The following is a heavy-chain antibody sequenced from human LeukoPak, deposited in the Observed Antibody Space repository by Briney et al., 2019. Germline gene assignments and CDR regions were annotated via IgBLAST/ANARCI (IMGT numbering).Heavy chain of an antibody. Sequence: PGGSLRLSCAASGFTFSSYGMPWVRQAPGKGLEWVAVISYDGSNKYYADSVKGRFTISRDNSKNTLYLQMNSLRAEDTAVYYSIFNYGMDVWGQGTTVTVSS. V-gene: IGHV3-30*03. CDR2: ISYDGSNK. J-gene: IGHJ6*02. CDR1: GFTFSSYG. CDR3: IFNYGMDV.